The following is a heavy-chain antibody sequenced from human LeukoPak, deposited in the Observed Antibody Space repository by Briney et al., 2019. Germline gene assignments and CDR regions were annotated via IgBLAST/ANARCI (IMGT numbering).Heavy chain of an antibody. CDR3: ARVHVVVPAAMFYYYYYYMDV. J-gene: IGHJ6*03. D-gene: IGHD2-2*01. CDR2: INHSVST. V-gene: IGHV4-34*01. Sequence: PSETLSLTCAVYGGSFSGYYWSWIRQPPGKGLEWIGEINHSVSTNYNPSLKSRVTISVDTSKNQFSLKLSSVTAADTAVYYCARVHVVVPAAMFYYYYYYMDVWGKGTTVTVSS. CDR1: GGSFSGYY.